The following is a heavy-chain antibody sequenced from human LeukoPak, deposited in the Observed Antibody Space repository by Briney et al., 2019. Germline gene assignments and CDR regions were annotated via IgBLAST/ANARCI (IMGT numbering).Heavy chain of an antibody. CDR3: ARSITMVRGVIPNFDY. CDR1: GGTFSSYA. D-gene: IGHD3-10*01. J-gene: IGHJ4*02. CDR2: IIPILGIA. Sequence: SVKVSCKASGGTFSSYAISWVRQAPGQGLEWMGRIIPILGIANYAQKFQGRVTITADKSTSTAYMELSSLRSEDTAVYYCARSITMVRGVIPNFDYWGQGTLVTVSS. V-gene: IGHV1-69*04.